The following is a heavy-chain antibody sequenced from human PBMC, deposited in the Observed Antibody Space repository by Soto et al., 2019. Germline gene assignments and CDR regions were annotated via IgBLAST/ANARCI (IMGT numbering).Heavy chain of an antibody. D-gene: IGHD6-19*01. J-gene: IGHJ4*02. Sequence: GGSLRLSCSGSGFSMSSYTMGWVRLAPERGLEWVATIFSGGSATRYADSVKGRFTISRDNSKNTLYLQMNSLRAEDTAVYYCAKHDSKYIAVAGTQSDYWGQGTLVTVSS. CDR2: IFSGGSAT. CDR1: GFSMSSYT. V-gene: IGHV3-23*01. CDR3: AKHDSKYIAVAGTQSDY.